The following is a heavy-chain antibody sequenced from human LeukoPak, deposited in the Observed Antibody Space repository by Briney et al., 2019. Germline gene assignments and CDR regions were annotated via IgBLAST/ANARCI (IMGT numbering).Heavy chain of an antibody. J-gene: IGHJ4*02. CDR2: IYYSGST. CDR3: ARGVPGQGNY. CDR1: GGSISSSSYY. D-gene: IGHD2-2*01. V-gene: IGHV4-61*01. Sequence: PSETLSLTCTVSGGSISSSSYYWSWIRQPPGKGLEWIGYIYYSGSTNYNPSLKSRVTISVDTSKNQFSLKLSSVTAADTAVYYCARGVPGQGNYWDQGTLVTVSS.